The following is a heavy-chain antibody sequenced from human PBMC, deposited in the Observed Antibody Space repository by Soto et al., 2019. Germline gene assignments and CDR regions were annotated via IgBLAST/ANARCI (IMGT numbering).Heavy chain of an antibody. CDR1: GFTFSSYE. J-gene: IGHJ6*02. CDR3: ARGFGFPYYYYGMDV. Sequence: EVQLVESGGGLVQPGGSLRLSCAASGFTFSSYEMNWVRQAPGKGLEWVSYISSSGSTIYYADSVKGRFIISRDNAKNSLYLQMNSLRAEDTAVYYCARGFGFPYYYYGMDVWGQGTTVTVSS. CDR2: ISSSGSTI. D-gene: IGHD3-10*01. V-gene: IGHV3-48*03.